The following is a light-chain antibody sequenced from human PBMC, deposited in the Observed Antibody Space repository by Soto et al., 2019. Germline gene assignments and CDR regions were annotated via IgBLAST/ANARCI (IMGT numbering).Light chain of an antibody. J-gene: IGLJ2*01. Sequence: QLVLTQSPSASASLGASVKLTCTLSSGHSSYAIAWHQQQPEKGPRYLMKLNSDGSHSKGDGIPDRFSDSSSGAERYLTIASLQSEDEADYYCQTWGTGTQGVFGGGTKLTVL. V-gene: IGLV4-69*01. CDR2: LNSDGSH. CDR3: QTWGTGTQGV. CDR1: SGHSSYA.